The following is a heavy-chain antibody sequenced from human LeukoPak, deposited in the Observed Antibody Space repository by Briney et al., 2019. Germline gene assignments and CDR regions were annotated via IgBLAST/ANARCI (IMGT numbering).Heavy chain of an antibody. J-gene: IGHJ4*02. D-gene: IGHD5-18*01. Sequence: GGSLRLSCAASGFTFSRYAMHWVRQAPGKGMEGVALVWYDGSNENYVDSVKGRFTISRDNAKNTLYLQMNSLGAEDTAVYFCARVDTAMGSLDYWGQGILVTVSS. CDR3: ARVDTAMGSLDY. V-gene: IGHV3-33*01. CDR2: VWYDGSNE. CDR1: GFTFSRYA.